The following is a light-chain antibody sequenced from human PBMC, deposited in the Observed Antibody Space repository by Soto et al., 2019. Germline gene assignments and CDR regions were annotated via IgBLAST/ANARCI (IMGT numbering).Light chain of an antibody. CDR2: DAS. CDR3: QQRSNWPPT. V-gene: IGKV3-11*01. J-gene: IGKJ1*01. CDR1: QSVSSY. Sequence: EIVLTQSPAPLSLSPGERATLSCRASQSVSSYLAWYQQKPGQAPRLLIYDASTRATGIPARFSGSGSGTDFTLTITRLEPEDFAVYDCQQRSNWPPTFGQGTKVDIK.